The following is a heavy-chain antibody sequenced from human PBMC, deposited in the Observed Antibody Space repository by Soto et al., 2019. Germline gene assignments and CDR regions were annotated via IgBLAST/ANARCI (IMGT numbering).Heavy chain of an antibody. CDR1: GFTFSSYE. D-gene: IGHD2-21*02. J-gene: IGHJ6*02. CDR3: ARDRVSGQYCGGDCYSYYGMDV. Sequence: PGGSLRLSCAASGFTFSSYEMNWVRQAPGKGLEWVSYISSSGSTIYYADSVKGRFTISRDNAKNSLYLQMNSLRAEDTAVYYCARDRVSGQYCGGDCYSYYGMDVWGQGTTVTVSS. CDR2: ISSSGSTI. V-gene: IGHV3-48*03.